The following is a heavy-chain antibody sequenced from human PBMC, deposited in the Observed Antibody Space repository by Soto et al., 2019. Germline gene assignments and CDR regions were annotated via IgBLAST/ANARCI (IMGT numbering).Heavy chain of an antibody. CDR2: IYYSGNT. D-gene: IGHD1-1*01. J-gene: IGHJ5*02. CDR1: GDPINNYY. V-gene: IGHV4-59*08. CDR3: AKQGGKYGIRSFDP. Sequence: SETQSLTYTVSGDPINNYYGSWIRQPPGKGLEWIGYIYYSGNTKYNPSLKSRVTISVDTSKNQFSLRLTSVTAADTAVYYCAKQGGKYGIRSFDPWGQGTLVTVS.